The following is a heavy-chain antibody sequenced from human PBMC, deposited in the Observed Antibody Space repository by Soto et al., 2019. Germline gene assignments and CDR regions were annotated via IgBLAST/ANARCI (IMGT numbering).Heavy chain of an antibody. CDR1: GYTFTSFY. Sequence: QVQLVQSGAEVKNPGASVKVSCKASGYTFTSFYIHWVRQAPGQGLEWMAIINPNGGSTNYAQNLQGRVTLTRDTSTNTAYMELSSLRSEHTAVYYCARGLTSGDYWGQGTLVTVSS. CDR2: INPNGGST. V-gene: IGHV1-46*01. J-gene: IGHJ4*02. CDR3: ARGLTSGDY. D-gene: IGHD7-27*01.